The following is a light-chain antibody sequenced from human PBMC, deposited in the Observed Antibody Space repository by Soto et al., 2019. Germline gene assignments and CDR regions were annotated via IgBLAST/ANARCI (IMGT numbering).Light chain of an antibody. CDR2: KSD. Sequence: QSVLTQPPSVSGTPGQRVTLFCSGRSSNIRSHYVYWYQQLPGRAPKNLIFKSDQRPSGVPDRFSGSKSGTTASVAISGLRSEDEASYYCSSWDNDLTAWVFGGGTKQTVL. V-gene: IGLV1-47*01. CDR1: SSNIRSHY. J-gene: IGLJ3*02. CDR3: SSWDNDLTAWV.